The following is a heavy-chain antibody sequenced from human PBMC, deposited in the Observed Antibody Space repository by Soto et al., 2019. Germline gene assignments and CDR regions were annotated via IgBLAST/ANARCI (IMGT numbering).Heavy chain of an antibody. CDR2: INHSGST. CDR3: ATSGYYRRDWFDP. J-gene: IGHJ5*02. V-gene: IGHV4-34*01. Sequence: TLSLTCAVYGGSFSGYYWSWIRQPPGKGLEWIGEINHSGSTNYNPSLKSRVTISVDTSKNQFSLKLSSVTAADTAVYYCATSGYYRRDWFDPWGQGTLVTVSS. D-gene: IGHD3-3*01. CDR1: GGSFSGYY.